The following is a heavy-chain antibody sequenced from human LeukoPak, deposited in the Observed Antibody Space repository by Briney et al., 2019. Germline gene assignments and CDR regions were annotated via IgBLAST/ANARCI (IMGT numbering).Heavy chain of an antibody. CDR1: GGSISSGDYY. J-gene: IGHJ4*02. CDR2: IYYSGNT. D-gene: IGHD3-22*01. V-gene: IGHV4-30-4*08. CDR3: ARDLGYYDSSGSDAGGY. Sequence: SETLSLTCTVSGGSISSGDYYWSWIRQPPGKGLEWIGYIYYSGNTYYNPSLRSRVTISVDTSKNQFSLKLSSVTAADTAVYYCARDLGYYDSSGSDAGGYWGQGTLVTVSS.